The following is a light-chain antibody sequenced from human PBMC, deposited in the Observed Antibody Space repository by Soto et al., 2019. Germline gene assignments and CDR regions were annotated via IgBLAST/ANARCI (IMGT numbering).Light chain of an antibody. CDR2: GAS. CDR3: QQANSFPIT. CDR1: QGISTW. V-gene: IGKV1-12*01. Sequence: EIQMSQSKSSVSGSVGERVTITCRASQGISTWLAWYQQKAGKAPNLLIYGASNLHSGVPSRFSGSGSGTNFTLTISSLQPEDFATYYCQQANSFPITFGQGTRLEIK. J-gene: IGKJ5*01.